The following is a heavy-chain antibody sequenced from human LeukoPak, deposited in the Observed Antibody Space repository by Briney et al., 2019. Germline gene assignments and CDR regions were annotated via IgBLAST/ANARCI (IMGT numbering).Heavy chain of an antibody. CDR3: ATPTRGGIAVTGTFGH. Sequence: ETLSLTCAGSGGAFTGYYWSWIRQPPGKGLEWIGEINHSGATNYNPPLKSRVTIPVDTSKNQFSLRLTSVSAADTGVYYCATPTRGGIAVTGTFGHWGQGTQVTVSS. CDR2: INHSGAT. D-gene: IGHD6-19*01. CDR1: GGAFTGYY. J-gene: IGHJ4*02. V-gene: IGHV4-34*01.